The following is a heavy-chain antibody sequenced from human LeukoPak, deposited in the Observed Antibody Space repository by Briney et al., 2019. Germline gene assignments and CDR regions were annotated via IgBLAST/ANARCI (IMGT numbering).Heavy chain of an antibody. V-gene: IGHV3-33*08. D-gene: IGHD4-17*01. CDR1: GFTFSSYG. CDR2: IWYDGSNK. Sequence: GGSLRLSCAASGFTFSSYGMHWVRQAPGKGLEWVAVIWYDGSNKYYADSVKGRFTISRDNSKNTLYLQMNSLRAEDTAVYYCARGPVHTVTPPRGGYFQHWGQGTLVTVSS. CDR3: ARGPVHTVTPPRGGYFQH. J-gene: IGHJ1*01.